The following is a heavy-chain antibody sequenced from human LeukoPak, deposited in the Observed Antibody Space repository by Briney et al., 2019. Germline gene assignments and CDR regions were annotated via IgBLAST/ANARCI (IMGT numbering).Heavy chain of an antibody. V-gene: IGHV4-59*08. CDR3: ASQGYSSAFDI. Sequence: SETLSLTCTVSGGSISSYYWNWIRQPPGKGLEWIGYIYYSGSTYYNPSLKSRVTISVDTSNSQFSLKLSSVTAADTAVYYCASQGYSSAFDIWGQGTMVTVSS. CDR2: IYYSGST. CDR1: GGSISSYY. J-gene: IGHJ3*02. D-gene: IGHD6-13*01.